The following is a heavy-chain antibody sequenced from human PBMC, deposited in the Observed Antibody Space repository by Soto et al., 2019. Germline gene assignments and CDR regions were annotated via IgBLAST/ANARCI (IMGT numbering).Heavy chain of an antibody. CDR2: ISAYNGNT. CDR3: ARDGEITIFGVVMGGPNWFDP. V-gene: IGHV1-18*01. D-gene: IGHD3-3*01. CDR1: GYTFTSYG. J-gene: IGHJ5*02. Sequence: ASVKVSCKASGYTFTSYGISWVRQAPGQGLEWMGWISAYNGNTNYAQKPQGRVTMTTDTSTSTAYMELRSLRSDDTAVYYCARDGEITIFGVVMGGPNWFDPWGQGTLVTVSS.